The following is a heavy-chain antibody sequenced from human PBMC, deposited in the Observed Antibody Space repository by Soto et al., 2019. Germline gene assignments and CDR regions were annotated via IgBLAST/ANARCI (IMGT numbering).Heavy chain of an antibody. Sequence: SETLSLTCTGSGGSISSYYWSWIRQPPWKGLEWIGYIYYSGSTNYNPSLKSRVTISVDTSKNQFSLKLSSVTAADTAVYYCAGGTTGGTIFGVVSTIRREDWLDPWGQGTLVTVSS. V-gene: IGHV4-59*01. CDR1: GGSISSYY. J-gene: IGHJ5*02. D-gene: IGHD3-3*01. CDR2: IYYSGST. CDR3: AGGTTGGTIFGVVSTIRREDWLDP.